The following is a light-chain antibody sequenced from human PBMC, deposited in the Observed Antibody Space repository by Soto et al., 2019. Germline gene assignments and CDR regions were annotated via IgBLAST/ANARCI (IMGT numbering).Light chain of an antibody. J-gene: IGKJ5*01. CDR3: QQYGNSPAIT. Sequence: EIVLTQSPATLSLSPGERATLSCRASQSVSNYLAWYQQKPGQAPRLLIYAASSRATGIPDRFSGSGSGTDFTLTVSRLEPEDFAVYYCQQYGNSPAITFGQGTRLEIK. V-gene: IGKV3-20*01. CDR2: AAS. CDR1: QSVSNY.